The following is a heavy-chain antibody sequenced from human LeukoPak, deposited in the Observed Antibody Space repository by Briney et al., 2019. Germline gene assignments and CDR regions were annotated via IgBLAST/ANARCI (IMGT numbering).Heavy chain of an antibody. D-gene: IGHD2-15*01. V-gene: IGHV3-66*01. CDR1: GFTVSNNY. CDR3: ARVDCSGGSCLGDAFDI. Sequence: GGSLRLSCAASGFTVSNNYMNWVRQAPGKGLEWVSLIYSGGDTHYADSVKGRFTISRDSSKNTLYLQMNSLRAEDTAVYYCARVDCSGGSCLGDAFDIWGQGTMVTVSS. CDR2: IYSGGDT. J-gene: IGHJ3*02.